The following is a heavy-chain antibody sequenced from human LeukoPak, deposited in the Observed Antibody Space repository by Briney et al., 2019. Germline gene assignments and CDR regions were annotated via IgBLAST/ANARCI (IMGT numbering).Heavy chain of an antibody. Sequence: ASVKVSCKASGGTFSSYAISWVRQAPGQGLEWMGGIIPIFGTANYAQKFQGRVTITADESTSTAYMELSSLRSGDTAVYYCARAMGAAAGIYYYYGMDDWGQGTTVTVSS. J-gene: IGHJ6*02. CDR2: IIPIFGTA. V-gene: IGHV1-69*01. CDR3: ARAMGAAAGIYYYYGMDD. CDR1: GGTFSSYA. D-gene: IGHD6-13*01.